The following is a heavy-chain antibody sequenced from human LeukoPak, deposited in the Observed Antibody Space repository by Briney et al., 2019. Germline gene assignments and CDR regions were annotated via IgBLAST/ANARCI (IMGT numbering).Heavy chain of an antibody. CDR2: ISSSSSYI. V-gene: IGHV3-21*01. CDR1: GFTFSSYS. Sequence: GGSLRLSCAASGFTFSSYSMNWVRRAPGKGLEWVSSISSSSSYIYYADSVKGRFTISRDNAKNSLYLQMNSLRAEDTAVYYCASLNFDWLLSWGQGTLVTVSS. D-gene: IGHD3-9*01. J-gene: IGHJ4*02. CDR3: ASLNFDWLLS.